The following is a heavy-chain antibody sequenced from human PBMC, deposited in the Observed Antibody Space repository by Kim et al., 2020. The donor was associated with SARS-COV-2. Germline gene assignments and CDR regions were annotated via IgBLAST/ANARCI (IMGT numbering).Heavy chain of an antibody. J-gene: IGHJ6*02. CDR1: GFTFSDYY. CDR3: ARDLYGSGKGGTAQYYYYYYGMDV. CDR2: ISSSSSYT. V-gene: IGHV3-11*06. Sequence: GGSLRLSCAASGFTFSDYYMSWIRQAPGKGLEWVSYISSSSSYTNYADSVKGRFTISRDNAKNSLYLQMNSLRAEDTAVYYCARDLYGSGKGGTAQYYYYYYGMDVWGQGTTVTVSS. D-gene: IGHD3-10*01.